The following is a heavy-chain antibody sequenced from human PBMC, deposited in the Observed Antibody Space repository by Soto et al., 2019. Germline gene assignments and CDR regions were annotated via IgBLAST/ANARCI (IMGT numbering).Heavy chain of an antibody. CDR1: GGSITGGSISSTTYY. CDR3: ARPNHGSGSTYFDY. J-gene: IGHJ4*02. Sequence: LSLTCTVSGGSITGGSISSTTYYWGWMRQPPGKGLEWIASFFIGGNTYYNPSLKSRVTTSVDTSKNQFSLKLSSVTAADTAVYYCARPNHGSGSTYFDYWGQGTLVTVSS. CDR2: FFIGGNT. D-gene: IGHD3-10*01. V-gene: IGHV4-39*01.